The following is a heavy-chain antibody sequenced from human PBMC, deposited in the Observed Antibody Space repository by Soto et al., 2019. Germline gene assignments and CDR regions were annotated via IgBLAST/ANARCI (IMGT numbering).Heavy chain of an antibody. CDR1: GFTVSNNY. V-gene: IGHV3-66*01. CDR3: AAYSHKGY. J-gene: IGHJ4*02. D-gene: IGHD3-16*01. CDR2: IYSGGST. Sequence: EEQLVESGGDLVQPGGSLRLSCAASGFTVSNNYMSWVRQAPGKGLEWVSLIYSGGSTYYADSVKGRFTISIDSSKNTLYLQMNSLSAEDTDMYDCAAYSHKGYWGQGTLVTVSS.